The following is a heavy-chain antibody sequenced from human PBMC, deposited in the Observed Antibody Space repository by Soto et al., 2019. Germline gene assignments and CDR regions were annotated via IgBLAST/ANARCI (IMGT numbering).Heavy chain of an antibody. CDR1: EFTFSSYA. V-gene: IGHV3-30*04. D-gene: IGHD2-15*01. J-gene: IGHJ6*02. CDR3: ARPIPRWSYHYGMDV. CDR2: ISFDGKNE. Sequence: GGSLRLSCAASEFTFSSYAMHWVRQAPGRGLEWVALISFDGKNEYYADSVKGRFTIARDNSRDMVYLEMNGLRPDDTATYFCARPIPRWSYHYGMDVWGHGTTVTVSS.